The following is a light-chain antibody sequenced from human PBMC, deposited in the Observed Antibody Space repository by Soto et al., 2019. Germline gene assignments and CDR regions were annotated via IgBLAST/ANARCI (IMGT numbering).Light chain of an antibody. CDR1: QSVSSY. CDR3: QQYGSLSWT. Sequence: EILLTQSPAPLYLSQGERATLSCRASQSVSSYLAWYQQKPGQAPRLLIYGASNRATGIPDRFSGSGSGTDFTLTISRLEPEDFAVYYCQQYGSLSWTFGQGTKVDIK. J-gene: IGKJ1*01. V-gene: IGKV3-20*01. CDR2: GAS.